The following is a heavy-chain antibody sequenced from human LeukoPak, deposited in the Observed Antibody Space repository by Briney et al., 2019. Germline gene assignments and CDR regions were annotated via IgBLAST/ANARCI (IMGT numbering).Heavy chain of an antibody. CDR3: ARAHGPSGFY. CDR1: GFTFSSYS. J-gene: IGHJ4*02. D-gene: IGHD3-10*01. Sequence: GGSLRLSCAATGFTFSSYSMSWVRQAPVKGLEWVSVIYSGGSTYYADSVKGRFTISRDNSKNTLYLQMNSLRAEDTAVYYCARAHGPSGFYWGQGTLVTVSS. V-gene: IGHV3-66*01. CDR2: IYSGGST.